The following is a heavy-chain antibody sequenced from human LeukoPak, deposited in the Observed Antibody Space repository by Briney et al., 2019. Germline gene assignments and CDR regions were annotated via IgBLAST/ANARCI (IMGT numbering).Heavy chain of an antibody. CDR1: GFTFSSYG. Sequence: GGSLRLSCAASGFTFSSYGMHWVRQAPGKGLEWVAVISYDGSNKYYADSVKGRFTISRDNSKNTLYLQMNSLRAEDTAVYYCAKTAPLPPTRLRWFDPWGQGTLVTVSS. CDR3: AKTAPLPPTRLRWFDP. CDR2: ISYDGSNK. J-gene: IGHJ5*02. V-gene: IGHV3-30*18. D-gene: IGHD5-18*01.